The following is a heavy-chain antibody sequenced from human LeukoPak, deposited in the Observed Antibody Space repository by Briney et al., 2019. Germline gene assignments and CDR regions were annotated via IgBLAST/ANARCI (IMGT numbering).Heavy chain of an antibody. CDR3: ARGGSGSYYYYFYYMDV. Sequence: GGSLRLSCAASGSTFSSHAIHWVRQAPGKGLEWVSIISYDGSSKYYADSVKGRFTISRDNSKNTLYLQINSLSNEDTAVYYCARGGSGSYYYYFYYMDVWGKGTTVTVSS. V-gene: IGHV3-30*01. CDR1: GSTFSSHA. CDR2: ISYDGSSK. D-gene: IGHD3-10*01. J-gene: IGHJ6*03.